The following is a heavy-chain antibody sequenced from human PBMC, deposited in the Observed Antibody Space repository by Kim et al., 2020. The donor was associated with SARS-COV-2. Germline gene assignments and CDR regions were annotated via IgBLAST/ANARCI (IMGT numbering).Heavy chain of an antibody. Sequence: ADYNPSLKSRVTISVVTSKNQCSLKLTSVTAADTAVYYCATEGGSGDYFEYWGQGALVTVST. J-gene: IGHJ4*02. CDR2: A. D-gene: IGHD6-25*01. CDR3: ATEGGSGDYFEY. V-gene: IGHV4-39*01.